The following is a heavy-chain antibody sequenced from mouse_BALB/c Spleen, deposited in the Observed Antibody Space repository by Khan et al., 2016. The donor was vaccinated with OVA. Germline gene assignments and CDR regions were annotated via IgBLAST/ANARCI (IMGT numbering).Heavy chain of an antibody. V-gene: IGHV1S132*01. J-gene: IGHJ3*01. Sequence: QVQLQQSGAELVKPGASVKLSCKTSGYTFTSYWIQWVKQRPGQGLGWIGQIFPGTGTTYYNENFKGKATLTVGTSSNPAYIQFSSLTSEDSAVYFCARGYFGNYEFAYWGQGTLVTVSP. CDR1: GYTFTSYW. CDR2: IFPGTGTT. D-gene: IGHD2-1*01. CDR3: ARGYFGNYEFAY.